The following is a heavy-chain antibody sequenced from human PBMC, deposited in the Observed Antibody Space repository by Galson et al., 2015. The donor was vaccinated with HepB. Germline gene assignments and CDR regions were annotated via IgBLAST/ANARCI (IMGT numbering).Heavy chain of an antibody. CDR3: ARAWYSSGWYDY. V-gene: IGHV4-39*07. Sequence: SETLSLTCTVSGGSISSSSYYWGWIHQPPGKGLEWIGSIYYSGSTYYNPSLKSRVTISVDTSKNQFSLKLSSVTAADTAVYYCARAWYSSGWYDYWGQGTLVTVSS. CDR1: GGSISSSSYY. CDR2: IYYSGST. J-gene: IGHJ4*02. D-gene: IGHD6-19*01.